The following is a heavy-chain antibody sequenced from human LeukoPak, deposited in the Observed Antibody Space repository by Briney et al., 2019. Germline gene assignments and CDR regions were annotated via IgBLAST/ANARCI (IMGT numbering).Heavy chain of an antibody. CDR1: GYSISSGYY. D-gene: IGHD3-16*02. Sequence: SETLPLTCAVSGYSISSGYYWGWIRQPPGKGLEWIGSIYHSGSTYYNPSLKSRVTISVDTSKNQFSLKLSSVTAADTAVYYCARRVRDYVWGSYRYESYYFDYWGQGTLVTVSS. J-gene: IGHJ4*02. V-gene: IGHV4-38-2*01. CDR3: ARRVRDYVWGSYRYESYYFDY. CDR2: IYHSGST.